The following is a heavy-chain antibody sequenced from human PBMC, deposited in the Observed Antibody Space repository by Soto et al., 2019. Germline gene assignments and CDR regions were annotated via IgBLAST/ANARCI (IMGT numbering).Heavy chain of an antibody. CDR3: ATHCSSTSCYYTFDP. V-gene: IGHV4-34*01. D-gene: IGHD2-2*01. CDR1: GGSFSSYY. Sequence: QVQLQQWGAGLLKPSETLSLTCAVYGGSFSSYYWSWIRQPPGKGLEWIGQINHYGSTDYNPSLESRVTRSVDTSNNHFSLRLSSVTAADTAMYYCATHCSSTSCYYTFDPWGQGTLVTVSS. J-gene: IGHJ5*02. CDR2: INHYGST.